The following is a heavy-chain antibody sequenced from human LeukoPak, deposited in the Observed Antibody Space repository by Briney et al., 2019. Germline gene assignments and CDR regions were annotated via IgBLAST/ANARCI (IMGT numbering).Heavy chain of an antibody. Sequence: PSETLSLTCTVSGGTISSYYWSWVRQAPGKGLEWVANIKQDGSEKYYVDSVKGRFTISRDNAKNSLYLQMNSLRAEDTAVYYCARDPDVYCGGDGYFDYWGQGTLVTVSS. D-gene: IGHD2-21*02. CDR3: ARDPDVYCGGDGYFDY. CDR1: GGTISSYY. V-gene: IGHV3-7*01. CDR2: IKQDGSEK. J-gene: IGHJ4*02.